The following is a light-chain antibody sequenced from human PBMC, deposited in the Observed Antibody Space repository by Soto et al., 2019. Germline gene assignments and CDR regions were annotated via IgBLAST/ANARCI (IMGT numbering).Light chain of an antibody. CDR2: DVS. J-gene: IGLJ1*01. V-gene: IGLV2-14*01. Sequence: QSVLPQPASVSGSPGQAITISCTGTSSYIGGYNYVSWYQQHPGKAPKLMIYDVSNRPSGVSNRFSGSKSGNTASLTISGLQAEDEADYYCSSYTSSRSYVFGTGTKVPVL. CDR1: SSYIGGYNY. CDR3: SSYTSSRSYV.